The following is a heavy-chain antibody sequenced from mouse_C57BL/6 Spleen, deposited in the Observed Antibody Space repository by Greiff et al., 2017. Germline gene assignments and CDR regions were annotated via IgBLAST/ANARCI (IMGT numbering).Heavy chain of an antibody. J-gene: IGHJ3*01. CDR3: TRSYGNRGAY. Sequence: QVQLQQSGAELVRPGASVTLSCKASGYTFTDYEMHWVQQTPVHGLEWIGAIDPETGGTAYKPKFKGKAILTADKSSSTAYMELGSLTSEDSAVYYCTRSYGNRGAYWGQGTLVTVSA. V-gene: IGHV1-15*01. CDR1: GYTFTDYE. CDR2: IDPETGGT. D-gene: IGHD1-1*01.